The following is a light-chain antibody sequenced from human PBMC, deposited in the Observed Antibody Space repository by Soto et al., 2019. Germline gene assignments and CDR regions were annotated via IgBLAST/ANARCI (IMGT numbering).Light chain of an antibody. CDR1: QSIASH. Sequence: DIQMTQSPSSLSASVGDRVTITCRASQSIASHLNWYQQKPGKAPKSLMQTTSSLQVGVPSRFSASESGTDFTLTISNLQPEDFATYYCQQSYSTPLTFGGGTKVDIK. J-gene: IGKJ4*01. V-gene: IGKV1-39*01. CDR3: QQSYSTPLT. CDR2: TTS.